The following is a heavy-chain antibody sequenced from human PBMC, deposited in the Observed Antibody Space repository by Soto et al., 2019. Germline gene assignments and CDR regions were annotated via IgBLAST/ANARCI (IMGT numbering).Heavy chain of an antibody. CDR1: GFTFSSYA. CDR3: AKDLETATVTTWYYYYGMDV. J-gene: IGHJ6*02. D-gene: IGHD4-17*01. CDR2: ISGSGGST. Sequence: PGGSLRLSCAASGFTFSSYAMSWVRQAPGKGLEWVSAISGSGGSTYYADSVKGRFTISRDNSKNTLYLQMNSLRAEDTAVYYCAKDLETATVTTWYYYYGMDVWGQGTTVTVSS. V-gene: IGHV3-23*01.